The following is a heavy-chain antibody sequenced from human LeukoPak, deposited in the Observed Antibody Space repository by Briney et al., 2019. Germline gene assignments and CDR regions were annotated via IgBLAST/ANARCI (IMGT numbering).Heavy chain of an antibody. V-gene: IGHV3-21*01. J-gene: IGHJ4*02. CDR3: ARARSPHFTVVATFDS. Sequence: GGSLRLSCAASGFTVSSNYMSWVRQAPGKGLEWVSSISSTTTYIYYAHSVKGRFTISRDNANNSLHLLMSSLRAEDTGIYYCARARSPHFTVVATFDSWGPGTLVTVSS. CDR2: ISSTTTYI. D-gene: IGHD4-11*01. CDR1: GFTVSSNY.